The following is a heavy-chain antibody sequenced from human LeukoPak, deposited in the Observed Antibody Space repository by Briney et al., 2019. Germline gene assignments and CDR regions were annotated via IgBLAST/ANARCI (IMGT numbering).Heavy chain of an antibody. CDR2: INPNSGGT. J-gene: IGHJ4*02. CDR3: ARSKPDYYDSSGYVGTFDY. D-gene: IGHD3-22*01. Sequence: ASVKVSCKASGYTFTGYYMHWVRQAPGQGLEWMGRINPNSGGTNYAQKFQGRVTMTRDTSISTAYMELSRLRSDDTAAYYCARSKPDYYDSSGYVGTFDYWGQGTLVTVSS. V-gene: IGHV1-2*06. CDR1: GYTFTGYY.